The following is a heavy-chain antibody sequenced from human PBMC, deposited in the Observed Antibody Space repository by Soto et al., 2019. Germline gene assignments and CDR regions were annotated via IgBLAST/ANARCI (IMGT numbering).Heavy chain of an antibody. CDR1: GSTFRGDA. CDR2: VSGSGEMT. CDR3: ARSEMTYNWND. V-gene: IGHV3-23*01. D-gene: IGHD1-20*01. Sequence: EVQLLESGGDLVQPGGSLRLACAASGSTFRGDAMSWVRQAPGKGLEWVSSVSGSGEMTHYAESVKGRFTISRDNSKDTLFLQMESLRAEDTAVYYCARSEMTYNWNDWGQGTRVTVSS. J-gene: IGHJ4*02.